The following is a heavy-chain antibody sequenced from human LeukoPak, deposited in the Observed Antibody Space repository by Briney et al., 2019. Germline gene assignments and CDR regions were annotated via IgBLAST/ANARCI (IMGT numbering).Heavy chain of an antibody. D-gene: IGHD3-22*01. J-gene: IGHJ6*03. CDR3: ARLKFYDSTGYNMAYYMDV. CDR2: IYITGTT. V-gene: IGHV4-4*07. Sequence: SETLSLTCTVSGGSTINYYWSWIRQSAGKGLEWVGRIYITGTTDYNPSLESRLTMSIDTSKNQFSLKLRSVTAADTAVYYCARLKFYDSTGYNMAYYMDVWGTGLSVTVAS. CDR1: GGSTINYY.